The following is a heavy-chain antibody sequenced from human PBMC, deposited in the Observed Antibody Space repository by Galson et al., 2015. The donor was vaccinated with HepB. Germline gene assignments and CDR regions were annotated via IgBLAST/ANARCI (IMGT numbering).Heavy chain of an antibody. Sequence: SLRLSCAASGFTVSSNYMSWVRQAPGKGLEWVSVIYSGGSTYYSDSVKGRFTISRDNYKKTLYLQMNSLRAEDTAVYYCGIVYYDFWSGPRLRKNWFDPWGQATLVTASS. CDR1: GFTVSSNY. CDR2: IYSGGST. J-gene: IGHJ5*02. CDR3: GIVYYDFWSGPRLRKNWFDP. V-gene: IGHV3-66*01. D-gene: IGHD3-3*01.